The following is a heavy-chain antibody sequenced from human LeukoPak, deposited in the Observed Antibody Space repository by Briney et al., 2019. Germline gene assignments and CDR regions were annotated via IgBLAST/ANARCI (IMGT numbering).Heavy chain of an antibody. CDR3: ARDHPEYSSSSDAFDI. V-gene: IGHV3-20*04. CDR2: INWNGGST. D-gene: IGHD6-6*01. CDR1: GFTFDDYG. Sequence: RGSLRLSCADSGFTFDDYGMSWVRQAPGKGLEWVSGINWNGGSTGYADSVKGRFTISRDNAKNSLYLQMNSLRAEDTALYYCARDHPEYSSSSDAFDIWGQGTMVTVSS. J-gene: IGHJ3*02.